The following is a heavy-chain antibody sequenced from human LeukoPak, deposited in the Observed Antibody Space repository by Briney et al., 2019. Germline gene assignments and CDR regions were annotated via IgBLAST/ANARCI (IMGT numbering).Heavy chain of an antibody. CDR3: ARERPVVVAATGAFDI. Sequence: GASVKVSCKASGYTFTSYYMHWVRQAPGQGLEWMGIINPSGGSTSYAQKFQGRVTMTRDTSTSTVYMELSSLRSEDTAVYYCARERPVVVAATGAFDIWGQGTMVTVSS. CDR2: INPSGGST. J-gene: IGHJ3*02. D-gene: IGHD2-15*01. CDR1: GYTFTSYY. V-gene: IGHV1-46*01.